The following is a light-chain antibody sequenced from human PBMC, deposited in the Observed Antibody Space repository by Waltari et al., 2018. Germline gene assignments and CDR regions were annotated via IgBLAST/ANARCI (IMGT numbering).Light chain of an antibody. Sequence: EIVLTQSPVTLSLSPGDRATPSCRASQRIGTSLAWYQQRPGQPPRLLIFDASKRAPGIPARFSGSGSETDFTLTITNLEPEDFAVYYCQQRSTWWTFGQGTKVEIK. CDR1: QRIGTS. CDR3: QQRSTWWT. J-gene: IGKJ1*01. CDR2: DAS. V-gene: IGKV3-11*01.